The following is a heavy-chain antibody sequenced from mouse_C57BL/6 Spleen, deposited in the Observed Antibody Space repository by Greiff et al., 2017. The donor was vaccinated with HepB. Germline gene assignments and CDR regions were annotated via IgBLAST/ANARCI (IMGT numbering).Heavy chain of an antibody. CDR2: IYPGNSDT. V-gene: IGHV1-5*01. J-gene: IGHJ4*01. CDR1: GYTFTSYW. D-gene: IGHD2-4*01. Sequence: EVKLQESGTVLARPGASVKMSCKTSGYTFTSYWMHWVKQRPGLGLEWIGAIYPGNSDTSYNQKFKGKAKRTAVTSASTAYMELSSLTNEDSAVYYCTRSGVYYDYERNAMDYWGQGTAVTVSS. CDR3: TRSGVYYDYERNAMDY.